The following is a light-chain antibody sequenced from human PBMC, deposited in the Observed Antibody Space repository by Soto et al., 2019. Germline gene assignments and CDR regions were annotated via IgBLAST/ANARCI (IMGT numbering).Light chain of an antibody. CDR2: DAS. V-gene: IGKV1-33*01. Sequence: DIQLTQSPSSLSASVGDRVTITCHASQAIITYLNWFQQKPGKAPKLLIYDASHLETGVPSRFSGSGSGTAFTFTISSLQPEDIGTYYCQHYNSYSEAFGQGTKVELK. CDR3: QHYNSYSEA. J-gene: IGKJ1*01. CDR1: QAIITY.